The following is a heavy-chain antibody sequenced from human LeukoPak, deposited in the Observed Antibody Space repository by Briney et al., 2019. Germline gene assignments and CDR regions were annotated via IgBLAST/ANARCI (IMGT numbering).Heavy chain of an antibody. CDR2: TYSGGST. J-gene: IGHJ4*02. V-gene: IGHV3-53*01. D-gene: IGHD5-24*01. CDR1: GFTFSSNY. Sequence: PGGSLRLSCAASGFTFSSNYMSWVRQAPGKGLEWVSVTYSGGSTYYADSVKGRFTISRDNSKNTLYLQMNSLRAEDTAVYYCARASIGGYPHRFDYWGQGTLVTVSS. CDR3: ARASIGGYPHRFDY.